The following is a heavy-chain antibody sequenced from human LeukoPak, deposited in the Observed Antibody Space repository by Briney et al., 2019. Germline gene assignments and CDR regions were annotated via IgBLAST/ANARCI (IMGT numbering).Heavy chain of an antibody. CDR3: ARDAGDTAMVNYFDY. D-gene: IGHD5-18*01. J-gene: IGHJ4*02. CDR1: GFTLSSYG. Sequence: GGSLRLSCAASGFTLSSYGMHWVRQAPGKGLEWVAVIWYDGSNKYYADSVKGRFTISRDNSKNTLYLRMNSLRAEDTAVYYCARDAGDTAMVNYFDYWGQGTLVTVSS. CDR2: IWYDGSNK. V-gene: IGHV3-33*01.